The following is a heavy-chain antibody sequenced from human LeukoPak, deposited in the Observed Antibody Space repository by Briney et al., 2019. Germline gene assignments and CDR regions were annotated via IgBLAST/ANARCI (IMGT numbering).Heavy chain of an antibody. J-gene: IGHJ4*01. V-gene: IGHV4-34*01. Sequence: SETLSLTCAVYGGSFTGYYWSWIRQPPGKGLEWIREINHSGSTNYNPSLKSRVTISVDTSKNQFSLKLSSVTAADTAIYYCASKMDCSGGSCYVASFDYWGHGTLVTVSS. CDR3: ASKMDCSGGSCYVASFDY. D-gene: IGHD2-15*01. CDR1: GGSFTGYY. CDR2: INHSGST.